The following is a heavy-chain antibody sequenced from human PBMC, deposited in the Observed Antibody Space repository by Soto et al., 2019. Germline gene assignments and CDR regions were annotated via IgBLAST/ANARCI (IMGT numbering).Heavy chain of an antibody. CDR1: GDSVSSHSAT. Sequence: SQTLSLTCAISGDSVSSHSATWNFIRQSPSRGLEWLGRTYYRSKWYYDYAVSVKSRITINPDTSKNQFSLQLNSVTPEDTAVYYCALFSLSADDYVVYCVPRTLFSV. CDR3: ALFSLSADDYVVY. V-gene: IGHV6-1*01. CDR2: TYYRSKWYY. D-gene: IGHD3-9*01. J-gene: IGHJ4*02.